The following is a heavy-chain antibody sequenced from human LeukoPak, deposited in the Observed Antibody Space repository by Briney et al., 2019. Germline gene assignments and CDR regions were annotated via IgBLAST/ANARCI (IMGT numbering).Heavy chain of an antibody. CDR2: ISSSSSYI. J-gene: IGHJ4*02. CDR1: GFTFSSYS. Sequence: GGSLRLSCAASGFTFSSYSMNWVRQAPGKGLEWVSSISSSSSYIYYADSVKGRFTISRDNAKNSLYLQMNSLRVEDTAVYYCAKDARRSSGWYFFDHWGQGTLVTVSS. V-gene: IGHV3-21*04. CDR3: AKDARRSSGWYFFDH. D-gene: IGHD6-19*01.